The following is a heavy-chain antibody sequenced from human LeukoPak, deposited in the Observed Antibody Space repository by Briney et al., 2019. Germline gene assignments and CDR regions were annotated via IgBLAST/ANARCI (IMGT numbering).Heavy chain of an antibody. D-gene: IGHD4-17*01. CDR2: IYPGDSDT. Sequence: GESLKISCKGSGYSFTSYWIGWVRQMPGKGLEWMGIIYPGDSDTRYSPSFQGQVTISAGKSISTAYLQWSSLKASDTAMYYCARSTYGDYGSGYFDYWGQGTLVTVSS. CDR3: ARSTYGDYGSGYFDY. V-gene: IGHV5-51*01. J-gene: IGHJ4*02. CDR1: GYSFTSYW.